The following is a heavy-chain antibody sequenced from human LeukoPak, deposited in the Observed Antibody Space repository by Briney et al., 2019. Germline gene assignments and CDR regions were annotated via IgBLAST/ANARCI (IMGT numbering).Heavy chain of an antibody. CDR2: ISDSGATI. J-gene: IGHJ4*02. Sequence: HPGGSLRLSCAASGFTFSSYDMNWVRQAPGRELEWISYISYISDSGATIYYADSVKGRFTISRDDAKNSVYLQMNSLRDEDTAVYYCATDGTPLRVGEVFFDNWGQGTLVTVSS. CDR3: ATDGTPLRVGEVFFDN. D-gene: IGHD3-10*01. V-gene: IGHV3-48*03. CDR1: GFTFSSYD.